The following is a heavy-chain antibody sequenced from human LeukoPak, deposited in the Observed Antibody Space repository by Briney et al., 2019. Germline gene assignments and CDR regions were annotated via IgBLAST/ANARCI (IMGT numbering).Heavy chain of an antibody. Sequence: ASVKVSCKASGYTFTGYYIHWVRQAPGQGLEWMGFINPNTGGTSYAQKFQARVTMTRDTSISTAYMELSGLRSDDTAVYYCARRSSSWKNWFDPWGQGTLVTVSS. CDR1: GYTFTGYY. CDR2: INPNTGGT. CDR3: ARRSSSWKNWFDP. D-gene: IGHD6-13*01. V-gene: IGHV1-2*02. J-gene: IGHJ5*02.